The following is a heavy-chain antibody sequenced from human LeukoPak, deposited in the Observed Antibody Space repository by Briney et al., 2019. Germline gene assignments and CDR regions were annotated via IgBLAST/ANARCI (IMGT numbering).Heavy chain of an antibody. D-gene: IGHD6-19*01. Sequence: SETLSLTCTVSGGSISSYYWSWIRQPPGKGLEWIGYIYYSGSTNYNPSLNSRVTISLDTSKNQFSLKLSSVTTADTAVYYCARQNIAVAGRGGFDPWGQGTLVTVSS. CDR1: GGSISSYY. CDR3: ARQNIAVAGRGGFDP. V-gene: IGHV4-59*01. CDR2: IYYSGST. J-gene: IGHJ5*02.